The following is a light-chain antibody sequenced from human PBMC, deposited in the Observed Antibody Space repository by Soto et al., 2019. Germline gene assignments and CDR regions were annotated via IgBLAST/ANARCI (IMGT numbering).Light chain of an antibody. Sequence: QPVLTQSPSASASLGASVKLTCTLSSGHTTYAIAWHQQQPEKGPRYLMKLHGDGSHTKGDGIPDRFSGSSSGAERYLTISSLPSEDEADYYCQTWSTGIQVFGGGTKMTVL. J-gene: IGLJ2*01. CDR2: LHGDGSH. V-gene: IGLV4-69*01. CDR3: QTWSTGIQV. CDR1: SGHTTYA.